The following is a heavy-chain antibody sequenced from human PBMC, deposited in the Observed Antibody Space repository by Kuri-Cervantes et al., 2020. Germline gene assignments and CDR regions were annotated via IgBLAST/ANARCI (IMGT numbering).Heavy chain of an antibody. CDR2: IHYSGST. Sequence: SETLSLTCTVSGGSMSSYYWSWIRQPPGKGLEWIAYIHYSGSTDYNASLKSRATISVDTSKNQFSLKLTSVTAADTAVYYCARGLGSGYYIPGFDYWGQGTLVTVSS. D-gene: IGHD3-3*01. V-gene: IGHV4-59*12. CDR3: ARGLGSGYYIPGFDY. J-gene: IGHJ4*02. CDR1: GGSMSSYY.